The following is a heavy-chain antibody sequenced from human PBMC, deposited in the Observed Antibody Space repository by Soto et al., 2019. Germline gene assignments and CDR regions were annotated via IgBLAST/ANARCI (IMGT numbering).Heavy chain of an antibody. CDR2: INHRGST. V-gene: IGHV4-34*01. J-gene: IGHJ3*01. CDR1: GGSFSGYY. D-gene: IGHD2-2*01. Sequence: QVQLQQWGAGLLKPSETLSLTCAVYGGSFSGYYWSWIRQPPRKGLEWIGEINHRGSTNYNPSLKSRVTKSVDTSKKQFSLKRSSVTAADTAVYYCARVRRWGTSLYAFDFWGQGTMVTVGS. CDR3: ARVRRWGTSLYAFDF.